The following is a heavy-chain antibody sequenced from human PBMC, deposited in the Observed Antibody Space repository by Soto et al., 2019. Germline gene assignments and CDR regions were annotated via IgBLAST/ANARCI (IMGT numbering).Heavy chain of an antibody. CDR3: ARNALPPYDYDLFAP. Sequence: QVQLVQSGAEVKKPGSSVKVSCKASGGTFSSYAISWVRQAPGQGLEWMGGIIPIFGTANYAQKFQGRVTITADESTSTADMEPGSLRSADTAVYYCARNALPPYDYDLFAPWGQVTLVTVSS. CDR1: GGTFSSYA. CDR2: IIPIFGTA. J-gene: IGHJ5*02. D-gene: IGHD3-22*01. V-gene: IGHV1-69*01.